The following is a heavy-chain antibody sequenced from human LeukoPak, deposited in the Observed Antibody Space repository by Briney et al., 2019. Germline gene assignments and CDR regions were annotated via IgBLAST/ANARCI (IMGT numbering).Heavy chain of an antibody. D-gene: IGHD3-10*01. CDR2: IYTSGST. V-gene: IGHV4-61*02. J-gene: IGHJ4*02. CDR3: ARGFGFGGGKFDY. CDR1: GGSINSGSYY. Sequence: PSETLSLTCTVSGGSINSGSYYWSWIRQPAGKGLEWIGRIYTSGSTNYNPSFKSRVTISVDTSNNQFSLKLSSVTAADTAVYYCARGFGFGGGKFDYWGQGTLVTVSS.